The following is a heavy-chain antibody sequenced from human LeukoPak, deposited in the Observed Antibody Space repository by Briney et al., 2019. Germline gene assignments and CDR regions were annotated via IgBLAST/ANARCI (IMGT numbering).Heavy chain of an antibody. CDR3: AVPYYYDSSGPY. CDR2: ISAYNGNT. CDR1: GYTFTSYG. Sequence: ASVKVSCKASGYTFTSYGISWVRQAPGQGLEWMGWISAYNGNTNYAQKLQGRVTMTTDTSTSTAYIELRSLRSEDTAVYYCAVPYYYDSSGPYWGQGTLVTVSS. J-gene: IGHJ4*02. V-gene: IGHV1-18*01. D-gene: IGHD3-22*01.